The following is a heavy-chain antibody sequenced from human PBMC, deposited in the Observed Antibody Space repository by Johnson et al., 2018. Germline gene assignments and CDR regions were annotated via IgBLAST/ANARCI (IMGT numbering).Heavy chain of an antibody. J-gene: IGHJ3*02. V-gene: IGHV4-59*11. CDR3: ARESFSITAGNDGFDI. Sequence: QEQLQESGPGLVKPSETLSLICTVSGVSLSLHQWNWIRQPPGKGLEWIGVSYESGGTNYNPSLNSRVTISLGASKNQFSLKLSSVTAADPAVYYCARESFSITAGNDGFDIWGQGTMVTVSS. D-gene: IGHD6-13*01. CDR2: SYESGGT. CDR1: GVSLSLHQ.